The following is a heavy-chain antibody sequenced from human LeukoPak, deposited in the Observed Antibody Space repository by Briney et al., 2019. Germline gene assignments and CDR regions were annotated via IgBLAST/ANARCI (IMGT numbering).Heavy chain of an antibody. Sequence: ASVKVSCKASGGTFSSYAISWVRQAPGQGLEWMGRITPILGIANYAQKFQGRVTITADKSTSTAYMELSSLRSEDTAVYYCARASSSWYSPRTYFDYWGQGTLVTVSP. V-gene: IGHV1-69*04. D-gene: IGHD6-13*01. CDR2: ITPILGIA. CDR1: GGTFSSYA. J-gene: IGHJ4*02. CDR3: ARASSSWYSPRTYFDY.